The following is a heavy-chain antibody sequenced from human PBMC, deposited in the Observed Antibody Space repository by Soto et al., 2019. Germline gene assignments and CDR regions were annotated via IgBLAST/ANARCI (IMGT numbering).Heavy chain of an antibody. D-gene: IGHD6-19*01. J-gene: IGHJ4*02. V-gene: IGHV3-23*01. CDR2: ISGSGGST. CDR3: AKGLSGSSGSPYYFDY. Sequence: GGSLRLSCAASGFTFSSYAMSWVRQAPGKGLEWVSAISGSGGSTYYAGSVKGRFTISRDNSKNTLYLQMNSLRAEDTAVYYCAKGLSGSSGSPYYFDYWGQGTLVTVSS. CDR1: GFTFSSYA.